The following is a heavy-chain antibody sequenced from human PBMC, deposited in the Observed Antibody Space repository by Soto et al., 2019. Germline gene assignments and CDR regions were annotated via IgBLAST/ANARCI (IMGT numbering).Heavy chain of an antibody. D-gene: IGHD4-4*01. Sequence: PGGSLRLSCAASGFTFSSYWMSWVRQAPGKGLEWVANIKQDGSEKYYVDSVKGRFTISRDNAKNSLYLQMSSLRAEDTAVYYCASEVGSYDYSNYATAPYWGQGTLVTVSS. CDR2: IKQDGSEK. CDR3: ASEVGSYDYSNYATAPY. CDR1: GFTFSSYW. V-gene: IGHV3-7*01. J-gene: IGHJ4*02.